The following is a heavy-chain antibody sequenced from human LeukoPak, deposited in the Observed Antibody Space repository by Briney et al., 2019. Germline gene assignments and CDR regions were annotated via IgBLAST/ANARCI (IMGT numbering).Heavy chain of an antibody. CDR3: ARHDAGIAARPFDN. D-gene: IGHD6-6*01. CDR2: IHASGPT. J-gene: IGHJ4*02. CDR1: GGSIGTYY. V-gene: IGHV4-4*09. Sequence: NPSETLSLTCTVSGGSIGTYYWSWIRRPPGKGLEWIAYIHASGPTNYNPSLKSRITISVDTSKNQFSLKLSSVTAADTAVYYCARHDAGIAARPFDNWGQGTLVTVSS.